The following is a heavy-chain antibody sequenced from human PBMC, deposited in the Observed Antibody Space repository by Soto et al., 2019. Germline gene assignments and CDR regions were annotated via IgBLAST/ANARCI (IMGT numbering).Heavy chain of an antibody. D-gene: IGHD3-10*01. Sequence: ASVKVSCKASGYTFTSYGISWVRQAPGQGLEWMGWISAYNGNTNYAQKLQGRVTMTTDTSTSTAYMELRSLRSDDTAVYYCARVPDNLWFGELLGGVYYYYYMDVWGKGTTVTVSS. J-gene: IGHJ6*03. V-gene: IGHV1-18*01. CDR1: GYTFTSYG. CDR2: ISAYNGNT. CDR3: ARVPDNLWFGELLGGVYYYYYMDV.